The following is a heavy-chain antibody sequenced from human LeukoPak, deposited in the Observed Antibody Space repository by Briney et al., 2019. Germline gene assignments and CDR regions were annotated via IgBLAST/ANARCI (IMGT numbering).Heavy chain of an antibody. Sequence: PGGSLRLSCAASGFTFSSYGIHWVRQAPGKGLEWVTFIGYDGRNKYYADSVKGRFTISRDNSKNTLYLQMNSLRAEDTAVYYCARDRDGYNSSPFEYWGQGTLVTVSS. CDR3: ARDRDGYNSSPFEY. J-gene: IGHJ4*02. CDR1: GFTFSSYG. V-gene: IGHV3-30*02. CDR2: IGYDGRNK. D-gene: IGHD5-24*01.